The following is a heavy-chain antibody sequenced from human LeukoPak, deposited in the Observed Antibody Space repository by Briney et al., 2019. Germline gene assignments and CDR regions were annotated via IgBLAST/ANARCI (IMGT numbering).Heavy chain of an antibody. V-gene: IGHV3-48*01. D-gene: IGHD5-18*01. Sequence: GGSLRLSCAASGFTFSTYSMHWVRQAPGKGLEWVSFISSTSRSIYNADSVKGRFTISRDNSKNTLYLQMNSLRAEDTAVYYCAKDTAMADYYFDYWGQGTLATVSS. J-gene: IGHJ4*02. CDR2: ISSTSRSI. CDR3: AKDTAMADYYFDY. CDR1: GFTFSTYS.